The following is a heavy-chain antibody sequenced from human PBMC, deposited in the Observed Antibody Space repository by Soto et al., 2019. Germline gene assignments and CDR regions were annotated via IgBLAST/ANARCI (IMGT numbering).Heavy chain of an antibody. D-gene: IGHD3-16*01. CDR2: IYYSGST. CDR3: ARGGALDGGYFDY. J-gene: IGHJ4*02. CDR1: GGSISSGGYY. Sequence: QVQLQESGPGLVKPSQTLSLTCTVSGGSISSGGYYWSWIRQHPGKGLEWIGYIYYSGSTYYNPSLKSRVTISVHTSKNQFSLKLSSVTAADTAVYYCARGGALDGGYFDYWGQGTLVTVSS. V-gene: IGHV4-31*03.